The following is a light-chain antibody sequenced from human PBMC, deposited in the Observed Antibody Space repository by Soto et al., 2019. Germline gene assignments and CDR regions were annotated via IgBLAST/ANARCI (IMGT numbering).Light chain of an antibody. CDR1: SSDVGGYNY. Sequence: QSALTQPASVSGSPGQSITISCTGTSSDVGGYNYVSWYQQHPGKAPKLMIYDVSNRPSGVSNRFSGSKSGNTASLTISGLQAEDEADYYCSSYTSSSTPLCVFGPGTKLTVL. CDR3: SSYTSSSTPLCV. J-gene: IGLJ1*01. CDR2: DVS. V-gene: IGLV2-14*01.